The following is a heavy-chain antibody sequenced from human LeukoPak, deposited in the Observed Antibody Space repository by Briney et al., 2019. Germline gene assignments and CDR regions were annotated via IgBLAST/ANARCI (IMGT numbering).Heavy chain of an antibody. V-gene: IGHV3-21*01. CDR2: ISSSSSYI. CDR3: ARASHGDYSPGY. J-gene: IGHJ4*02. Sequence: EGSLRLSCAASGFTFSSYSMNWVRQAPGKGLEWVSSISSSSSYIYYADSVKGRFTISRDNAKNSLYLQMNSLRAEDTAVYYCARASHGDYSPGYWGQGTLVTVSS. D-gene: IGHD4-17*01. CDR1: GFTFSSYS.